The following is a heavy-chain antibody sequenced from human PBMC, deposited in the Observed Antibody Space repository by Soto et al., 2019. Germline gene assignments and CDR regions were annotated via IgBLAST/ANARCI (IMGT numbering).Heavy chain of an antibody. V-gene: IGHV3-15*01. CDR2: IKSKTDGGTT. CDR1: GFTFSNAW. J-gene: IGHJ4*02. Sequence: GGPLRLSCAASGFTFSNAWMSWVRQAPGKGLEWVGRIKSKTDGGTTDYAAPVKGRFTISRDDSKNTLYLQMNSLKTEDTAVYYCTTEDQTTVTTFDYWGQGTLVTVSS. CDR3: TTEDQTTVTTFDY. D-gene: IGHD4-17*01.